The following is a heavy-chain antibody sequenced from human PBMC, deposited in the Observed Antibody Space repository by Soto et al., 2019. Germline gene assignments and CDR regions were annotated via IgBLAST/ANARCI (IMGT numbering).Heavy chain of an antibody. J-gene: IGHJ5*02. V-gene: IGHV4-30-2*01. CDR1: GGSISTGGYS. Sequence: PSETLSFPCAVSGGSISTGGYSWSWIRQPPGKGLEWIGYIHAGGATNDNPSLKSRLTLSLDMSTNQFSLNLNSMTAADTAVYFCAMYAADNRCFEAWGQGILVTVPS. CDR2: IHAGGAT. CDR3: AMYAADNRCFEA. D-gene: IGHD2-8*01.